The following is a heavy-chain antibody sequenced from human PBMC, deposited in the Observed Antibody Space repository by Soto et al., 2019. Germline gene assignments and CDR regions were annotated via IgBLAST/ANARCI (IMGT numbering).Heavy chain of an antibody. CDR2: LSYDGSNA. V-gene: IGHV3-30*04. D-gene: IGHD1-26*01. J-gene: IGHJ3*02. CDR1: GFTITNHA. Sequence: QVQLVESGGGVVQPGRSLRLSCAASGFTITNHAMHWVRQAPGKGLEWAAVLSYDGSNAYYADSVKGRFTISRDSSTNTLSLEMNGLGPEDTALSYYARDRFVGSQDGFNAFDIWGEWTVVTVSS. CDR3: ARDRFVGSQDGFNAFDI.